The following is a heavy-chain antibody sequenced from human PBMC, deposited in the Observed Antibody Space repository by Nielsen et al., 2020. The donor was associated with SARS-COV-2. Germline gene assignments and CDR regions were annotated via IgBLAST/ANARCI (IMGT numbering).Heavy chain of an antibody. V-gene: IGHV3-23*01. CDR3: AKVAPTYIAAAAANY. CDR2: INSAGDVT. Sequence: GESLKISCAASGFTFRNYAMSWVRQAPGKGLEWVSSINSAGDVTYYTGSVKGRFIVSRDNSKSMVYLQMHSLRVEDSALYYCAKVAPTYIAAAAANYWGQGIVVTVSS. D-gene: IGHD6-13*01. J-gene: IGHJ4*02. CDR1: GFTFRNYA.